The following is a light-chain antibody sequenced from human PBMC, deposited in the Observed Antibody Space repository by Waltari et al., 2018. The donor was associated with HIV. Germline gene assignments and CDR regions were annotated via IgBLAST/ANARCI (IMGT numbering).Light chain of an antibody. CDR2: KVT. J-gene: IGLJ1*01. Sequence: QPALTHPAPVPGSPGQTTTLPSTGTATNVANSNLFPWYQQYPGKAPKLLIYKVTNRPSGASNRFSASKSGNTASLTISGLRAEDEADYYCYSYSDTSSSYVFGTGTKVTVL. CDR3: YSYSDTSSSYV. CDR1: ATNVANSNL. V-gene: IGLV2-23*02.